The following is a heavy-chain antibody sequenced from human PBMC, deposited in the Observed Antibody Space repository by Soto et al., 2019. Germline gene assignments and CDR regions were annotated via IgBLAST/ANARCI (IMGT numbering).Heavy chain of an antibody. V-gene: IGHV4-34*01. D-gene: IGHD3-3*01. CDR3: ASLRLLEWFNDNMDV. CDR2: VSHMGVS. CDR1: GELYGPYF. J-gene: IGHJ6*02. Sequence: LSLTCDVSGELYGPYFWAWIRQSPGKGLEWIGEVSHMGVSNYNPALKNRVTISVDTPKKQFSLRLTSVTAADTAVYYCASLRLLEWFNDNMDVWGQGTTVTVSS.